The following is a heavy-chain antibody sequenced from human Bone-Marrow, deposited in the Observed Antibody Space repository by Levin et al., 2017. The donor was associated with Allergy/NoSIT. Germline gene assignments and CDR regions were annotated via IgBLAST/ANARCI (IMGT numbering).Heavy chain of an antibody. V-gene: IGHV3-7*01. CDR1: GFTFDNYY. CDR3: ARLMGRGGVDWFDP. Sequence: AGGSLRLSCRASGFTFDNYYMSWVRQAPGKGLEWVANIRQDGSETYYVDSVEGRFTISRDNAQDSLYLHMHSLRPEDTAVYYCARLMGRGGVDWFDPWGQGTLLTVSA. J-gene: IGHJ5*02. D-gene: IGHD3-10*01. CDR2: IRQDGSET.